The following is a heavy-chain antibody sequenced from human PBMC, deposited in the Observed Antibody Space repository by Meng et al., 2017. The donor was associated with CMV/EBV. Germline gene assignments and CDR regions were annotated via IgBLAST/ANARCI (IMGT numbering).Heavy chain of an antibody. J-gene: IGHJ5*02. D-gene: IGHD2-2*01. CDR2: IIPILGIA. CDR3: ARAPPLYCSGTSCQYMFDP. CDR1: GGTFSSYT. V-gene: IGHV1-69*02. Sequence: SVKVSCKASGGTFSSYTISWVRQAPGQGLEWMGRIIPILGIANYAQKFQGRVTITADKSTSTAYMELSSLRSEDTAVYYCARAPPLYCSGTSCQYMFDPWGQGTLVTVSS.